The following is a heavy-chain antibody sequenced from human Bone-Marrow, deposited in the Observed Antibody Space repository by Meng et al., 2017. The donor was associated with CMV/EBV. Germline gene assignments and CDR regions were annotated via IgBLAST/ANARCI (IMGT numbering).Heavy chain of an antibody. V-gene: IGHV1-46*01. Sequence: ASTKVFSKSSGYTFTSYYLHCTRQAPGQGLEWMGIINPSGGSTSYAQKFQGRVTMTRDTSTSTVYMELSSLRSEDTAVYYCARDLVVPAATKDGRYYYYYYGMYVWGQGTTATVSS. D-gene: IGHD2-2*01. CDR2: INPSGGST. CDR3: ARDLVVPAATKDGRYYYYYYGMYV. J-gene: IGHJ6*02. CDR1: GYTFTSYY.